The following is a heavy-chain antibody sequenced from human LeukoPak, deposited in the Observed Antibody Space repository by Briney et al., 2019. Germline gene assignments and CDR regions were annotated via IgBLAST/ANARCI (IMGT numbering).Heavy chain of an antibody. CDR2: IIPIFGTA. D-gene: IGHD3-10*01. CDR1: GGTFSSYA. J-gene: IGHJ3*02. CDR3: AGGHSESWFGDHPEAFDI. Sequence: ASVKVSCKASGGTFSSYAISWVLQAPGQGLEWMGRIIPIFGTANYAQKFQGRVTITTDESTSTAYMELSSLRSEDTAVYYCAGGHSESWFGDHPEAFDIWGQGTMVTVSS. V-gene: IGHV1-69*05.